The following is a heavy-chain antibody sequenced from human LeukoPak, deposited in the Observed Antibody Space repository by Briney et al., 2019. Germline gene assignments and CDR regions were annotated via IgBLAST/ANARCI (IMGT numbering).Heavy chain of an antibody. J-gene: IGHJ5*02. D-gene: IGHD4-11*01. CDR3: ARRKVSATVTTRNNWFDP. CDR1: GGSISSSSYY. Sequence: SETLSLTCTVSGGSISSSSYYWGWIRQPPGKGLEWIGSIYYSGSTYYNPSLKSRVTISVDTSKNQFSLKLSSVTAADTAVYYCARRKVSATVTTRNNWFDPWGQGTLVTVSS. CDR2: IYYSGST. V-gene: IGHV4-39*01.